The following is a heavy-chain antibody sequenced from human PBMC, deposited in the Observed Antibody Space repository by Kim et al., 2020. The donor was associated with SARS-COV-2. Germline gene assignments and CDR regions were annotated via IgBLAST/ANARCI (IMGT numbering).Heavy chain of an antibody. CDR2: INPSGGST. Sequence: ASVKVSCKASGYTFTSYYMHWVRQAPGQGLEWMGIINPSGGSTSYAQKFQGRVTMTRDTSTSTVYMELSSLRSEDTAVYYCARHLFHNTREPNYYGSGSFDYWGQGTLVTVSS. D-gene: IGHD3-10*01. CDR3: ARHLFHNTREPNYYGSGSFDY. CDR1: GYTFTSYY. V-gene: IGHV1-46*01. J-gene: IGHJ4*02.